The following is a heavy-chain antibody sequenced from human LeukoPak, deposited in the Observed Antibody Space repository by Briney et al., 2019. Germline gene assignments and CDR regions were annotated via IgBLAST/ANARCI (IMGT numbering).Heavy chain of an antibody. CDR1: GFTFNSYE. CDR3: ARAPDSSGYYYHFDY. J-gene: IGHJ4*02. CDR2: ISYGGNNQ. D-gene: IGHD3-22*01. V-gene: IGHV3-30*03. Sequence: QPGGSLRLSCAASGFTFNSYETNWVRQAPGQGLEWVAIISYGGNNQYYADSVKGRFTISRDNSKNTVYLQMNSLRPEDTAVYYRARAPDSSGYYYHFDYWGQGTLVTVSS.